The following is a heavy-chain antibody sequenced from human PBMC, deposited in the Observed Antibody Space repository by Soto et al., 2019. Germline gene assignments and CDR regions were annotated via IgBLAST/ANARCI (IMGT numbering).Heavy chain of an antibody. CDR3: ARSLPTRYCSGGSRCSTYHNWFDP. CDR2: IYYSGST. J-gene: IGHJ5*02. Sequence: SETLSLTCTVSGGSISSSSYYWGWIRQPPGKGLEWIGSIYYSGSTYYNPSLKSRVTISVDTSKNQFSLKLSSVTAADTAVYYCARSLPTRYCSGGSRCSTYHNWFDPWGQGTLVTVSS. V-gene: IGHV4-39*01. CDR1: GGSISSSSYY. D-gene: IGHD2-15*01.